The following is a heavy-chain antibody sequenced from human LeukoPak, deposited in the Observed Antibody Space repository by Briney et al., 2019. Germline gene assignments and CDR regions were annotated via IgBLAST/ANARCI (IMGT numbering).Heavy chain of an antibody. D-gene: IGHD5-12*01. J-gene: IGHJ4*02. Sequence: GGSLRLSCAASGFTFSTYAMSWVPQAPGKGLEWVSAISDTGGTTYYADSVKGRFTTSRDNSKNTLYLQMNSLRAEDTAVYYCAKRIVPTRVFDYWGQGTLVTVSS. CDR3: AKRIVPTRVFDY. V-gene: IGHV3-23*01. CDR1: GFTFSTYA. CDR2: ISDTGGTT.